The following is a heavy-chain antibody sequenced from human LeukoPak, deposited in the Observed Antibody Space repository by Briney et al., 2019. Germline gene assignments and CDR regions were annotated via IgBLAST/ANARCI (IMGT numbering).Heavy chain of an antibody. D-gene: IGHD6-13*01. CDR3: ARGSIAAAGTLGN. CDR2: IYYSRST. V-gene: IGHV4-30-4*01. J-gene: IGHJ4*02. Sequence: PSEPLSLTCTVSGRSSSSGDYYWSWIRQPPGKGLERIGYIYYSRSTYYNPSLKSRVTISVDTSKNQFSLKLSSVTAADTAVYYCARGSIAAAGTLGNWGQGTLVTVSS. CDR1: GRSSSSGDYY.